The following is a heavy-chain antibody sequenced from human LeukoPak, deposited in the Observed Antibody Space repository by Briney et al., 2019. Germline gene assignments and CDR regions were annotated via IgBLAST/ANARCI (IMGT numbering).Heavy chain of an antibody. V-gene: IGHV3-21*01. CDR2: ISSSSSYI. D-gene: IGHD5-12*01. J-gene: IGHJ6*03. CDR1: GFTFSSYS. CDR3: ARGGGWLADYYYYYMDV. Sequence: PGGSLRLSCAASGFTFSSYSMNWVRQAPGKGLEWVSSISSSSSYIYYADSVKGRFTISRDNAKHSLYLQMNSLRAEDTAVYYCARGGGWLADYYYYYMDVWGKGTTVTVSS.